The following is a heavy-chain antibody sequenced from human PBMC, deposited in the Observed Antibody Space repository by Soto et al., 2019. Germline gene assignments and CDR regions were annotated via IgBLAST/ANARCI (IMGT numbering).Heavy chain of an antibody. CDR1: GGSISSGDYY. J-gene: IGHJ6*02. D-gene: IGHD2-2*01. CDR2: IYYSGST. Sequence: SETLSLTCTVSGGSISSGDYYWSWIRQPPGKGLEWIGYIYYSGSTYYNPSLKSRVTISVDTSKNQFSLKLSSVTAADTAAYYCARDWTDPAQRNYYYYGMDVWGQGTTVTVSS. CDR3: ARDWTDPAQRNYYYYGMDV. V-gene: IGHV4-30-4*01.